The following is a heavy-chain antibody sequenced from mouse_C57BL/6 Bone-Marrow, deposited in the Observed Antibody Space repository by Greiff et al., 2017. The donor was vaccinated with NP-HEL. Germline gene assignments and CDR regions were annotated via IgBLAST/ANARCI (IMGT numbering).Heavy chain of an antibody. J-gene: IGHJ2*01. D-gene: IGHD2-2*01. Sequence: QVQLQQSGPGLVQPSQSLSITCTVSGFSLTSYGVHWVRQSPGKGLEWLGVIWSGGSTDYNAAFISRLSISKDNSKSQVFFKMNSLQADDTAIYYCARMEYGYDGYYFDYWGQGTTLTVSS. V-gene: IGHV2-2*01. CDR1: GFSLTSYG. CDR2: IWSGGST. CDR3: ARMEYGYDGYYFDY.